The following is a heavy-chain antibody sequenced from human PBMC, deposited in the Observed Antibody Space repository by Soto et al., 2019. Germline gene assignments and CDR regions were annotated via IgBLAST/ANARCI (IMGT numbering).Heavy chain of an antibody. J-gene: IGHJ4*02. CDR2: IIPIFGTA. Sequence: SVKVSCKASGYTFTTYDINWVRQAPGQGLEWMGGIIPIFGTANYAQKFQGRVTITADESTSTAYMELSSLRSEDTAVYYCAILNGYSYGYGYWGQGTLVTVSS. D-gene: IGHD5-18*01. CDR1: GYTFTTYD. CDR3: AILNGYSYGYGY. V-gene: IGHV1-69*13.